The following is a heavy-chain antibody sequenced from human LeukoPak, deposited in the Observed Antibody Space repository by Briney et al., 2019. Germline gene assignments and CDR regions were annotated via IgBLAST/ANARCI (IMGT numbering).Heavy chain of an antibody. CDR1: GYTFTSYG. D-gene: IGHD3-22*01. Sequence: ASVKVSCKASGYTFTSYGISWVRQAPGQGLEWMGWISAYNGNTNYAQKLQGRVTMTTDTSTSTAYMELRSLRSDDTAVYYCARDPVRALPLHHYDSSALDYWGQGTLVTVSS. CDR2: ISAYNGNT. CDR3: ARDPVRALPLHHYDSSALDY. J-gene: IGHJ4*02. V-gene: IGHV1-18*01.